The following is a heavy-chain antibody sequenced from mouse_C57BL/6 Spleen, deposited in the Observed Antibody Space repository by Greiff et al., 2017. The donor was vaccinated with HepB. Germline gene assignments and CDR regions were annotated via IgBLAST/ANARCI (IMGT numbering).Heavy chain of an antibody. Sequence: DVHLVESGGGLVKPGGSLKLSCAASGFTFSDYGMHWVRQAPEKGLEWVAYISSGSSTIYYADTVKGRFTISRDNAKNTLFLQMTSLRSEDTAMYYCASIYPFAYWGQGTLVTVSA. J-gene: IGHJ3*01. CDR3: ASIYPFAY. CDR1: GFTFSDYG. V-gene: IGHV5-17*01. D-gene: IGHD2-1*01. CDR2: ISSGSSTI.